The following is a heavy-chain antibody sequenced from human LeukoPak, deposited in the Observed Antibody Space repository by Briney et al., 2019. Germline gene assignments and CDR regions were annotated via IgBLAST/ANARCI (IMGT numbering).Heavy chain of an antibody. D-gene: IGHD6-19*01. Sequence: ASVKVSCKASGYTFTSCAMHWVRQAPGQRLEWMGWINAGNGNTKYSQKFQGRVTITRDTSASTAYMELSSLRSEDTAVYYCARDISSGWYFDYWGQGTLVTVSS. CDR3: ARDISSGWYFDY. V-gene: IGHV1-3*01. CDR1: GYTFTSCA. CDR2: INAGNGNT. J-gene: IGHJ4*02.